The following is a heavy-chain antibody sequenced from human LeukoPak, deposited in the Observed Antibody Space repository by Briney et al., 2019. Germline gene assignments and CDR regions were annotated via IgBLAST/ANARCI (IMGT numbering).Heavy chain of an antibody. CDR1: GGSISSYY. CDR3: ARYVPSGYADYYYYYMDV. V-gene: IGHV4-4*09. Sequence: SETLSLTCTVSGGSISSYYWSWIRQPPGKGLEWIGYIYTSGSTNYNPSLRSRVTISVDTSKNQFSLKLSSVTAADTAVYYCARYVPSGYADYYYYYMDVWGKGTTVTVSS. J-gene: IGHJ6*03. CDR2: IYTSGST. D-gene: IGHD5-12*01.